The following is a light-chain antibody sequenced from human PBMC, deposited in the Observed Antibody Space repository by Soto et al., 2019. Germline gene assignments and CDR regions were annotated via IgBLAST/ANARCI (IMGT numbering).Light chain of an antibody. CDR3: QQSYSNPLT. CDR2: SAS. V-gene: IGKV1-39*01. CDR1: QSISHY. Sequence: DIQMTQSPPSLSASVGDRFTITCRASQSISHYLNWYQLKPGKAPKLLXYSASTLQSGAPSRFSGSGSGTDFTLSISSLQPEDFEPYYCQQSYSNPLTFGGGTKVDIK. J-gene: IGKJ4*01.